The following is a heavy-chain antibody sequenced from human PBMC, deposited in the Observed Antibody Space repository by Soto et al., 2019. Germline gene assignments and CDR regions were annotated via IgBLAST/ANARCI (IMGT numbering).Heavy chain of an antibody. CDR1: GGSISSGDYY. J-gene: IGHJ3*02. CDR2: IYYSGST. D-gene: IGHD3-22*01. V-gene: IGHV4-30-4*01. Sequence: QVQLQESGPGLVKPSQTLSLTCTVSGGSISSGDYYWSWIRQPPGKGLEWIGYIYYSGSTYYNPSLKSRVTISVDTSKNQFSLKLSSVTAADTAVYYWARDAYYDSSGYYREAAFDIWGQGTMVTVSS. CDR3: ARDAYYDSSGYYREAAFDI.